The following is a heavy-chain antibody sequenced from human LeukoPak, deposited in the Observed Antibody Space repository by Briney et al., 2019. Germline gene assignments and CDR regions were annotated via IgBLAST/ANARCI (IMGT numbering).Heavy chain of an antibody. Sequence: PSETLSLTCTVSGGSITSSSYSWGWIRQPPGKGLEWIGSISNSGSTYHTPSLTGRVTISVDTSKNQFSLKLSSVTAADTAVYYCASLPYDYWGQGTLVTVSP. CDR3: ASLPYDY. V-gene: IGHV4-39*07. CDR2: ISNSGST. J-gene: IGHJ4*02. CDR1: GGSITSSSYS.